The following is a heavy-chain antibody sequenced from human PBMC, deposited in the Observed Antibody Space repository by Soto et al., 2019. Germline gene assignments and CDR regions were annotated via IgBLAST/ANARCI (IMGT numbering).Heavy chain of an antibody. V-gene: IGHV1-2*02. D-gene: IGHD6-6*01. CDR2: IDPNSGAT. J-gene: IGHJ6*02. CDR3: ARGYGSSPNMELRFGMAV. Sequence: QVYLVQSGAEVRRPGASVKVSCTAFGYILTGYSLHWVRQAPGQGLEWMGWIDPNSGATNSAERFHGRVSMTRDTSISAAYLELSSLRSDDTAVYYGARGYGSSPNMELRFGMAVWGQGTTISVSS. CDR1: GYILTGYS.